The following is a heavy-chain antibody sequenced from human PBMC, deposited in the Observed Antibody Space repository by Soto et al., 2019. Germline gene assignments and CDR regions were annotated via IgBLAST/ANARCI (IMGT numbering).Heavy chain of an antibody. CDR2: ISYDGSRK. J-gene: IGHJ6*02. Sequence: GGSLRLSCAASGFIFSNYGKHWVRQAPGKGLEWVAVISYDGSRKYYADSVKGRFTISRDSSNNTLYVHMNSLRADDTGVYYCAKDDSSSLAAPRGDYGMDVWGQGTPVTVSS. D-gene: IGHD6-19*01. CDR1: GFIFSNYG. CDR3: AKDDSSSLAAPRGDYGMDV. V-gene: IGHV3-30*18.